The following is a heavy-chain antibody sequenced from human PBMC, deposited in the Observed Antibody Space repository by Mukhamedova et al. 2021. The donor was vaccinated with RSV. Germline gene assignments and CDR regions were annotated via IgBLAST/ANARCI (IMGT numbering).Heavy chain of an antibody. CDR2: IYTSGST. Sequence: QPAGKGLEWIGRIYTSGSTNYNLSLKSRVTISVDTSKNQFSLKLSSVTAADTAVYYCARDKRARYCSSTSCYYGMDVWGQGTTVTV. J-gene: IGHJ6*02. CDR3: ARDKRARYCSSTSCYYGMDV. V-gene: IGHV4-61*02. D-gene: IGHD2-2*01.